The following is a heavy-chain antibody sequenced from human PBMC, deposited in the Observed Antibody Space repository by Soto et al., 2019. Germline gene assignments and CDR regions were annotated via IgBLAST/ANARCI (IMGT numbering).Heavy chain of an antibody. V-gene: IGHV3-23*01. D-gene: IGHD5-18*01. CDR1: GFTFSSYA. CDR2: ISGSGGST. Sequence: GGSLRLSCAASGFTFSSYAMSWVRQAPGKGLEWVSAISGSGGSTYYAASVKGRFTISRDNSKNTLYLQMNSLRAEDTAVYYCAKDFQGYSYGFYYYGMDVWGQGTTVTVS. J-gene: IGHJ6*02. CDR3: AKDFQGYSYGFYYYGMDV.